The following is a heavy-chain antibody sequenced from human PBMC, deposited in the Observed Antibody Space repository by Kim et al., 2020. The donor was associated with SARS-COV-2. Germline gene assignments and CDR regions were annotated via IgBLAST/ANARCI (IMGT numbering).Heavy chain of an antibody. V-gene: IGHV3-23*01. D-gene: IGHD3-22*01. Sequence: KGRFTISRDNSKNTLYLQMNSLRAEDTAVYYCAKDLRITMIVVGRGDFDYWGQGTLVTVSS. CDR3: AKDLRITMIVVGRGDFDY. J-gene: IGHJ4*02.